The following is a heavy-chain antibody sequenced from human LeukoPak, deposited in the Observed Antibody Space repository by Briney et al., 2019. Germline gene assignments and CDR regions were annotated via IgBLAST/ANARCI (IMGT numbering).Heavy chain of an antibody. CDR3: AKGPYYDSSGSYYGGDD. CDR1: GFTFSSYA. J-gene: IGHJ4*02. D-gene: IGHD3-22*01. Sequence: GGSLRLSCAASGFTFSSYAMSCVRQAPGKGLEWVSAISGSCGSTYYADSVKGRFTISRDNSKNTLHQQMNSLRAEDTAVYYYAKGPYYDSSGSYYGGDDWGQGTLVTVSS. V-gene: IGHV3-23*01. CDR2: ISGSCGST.